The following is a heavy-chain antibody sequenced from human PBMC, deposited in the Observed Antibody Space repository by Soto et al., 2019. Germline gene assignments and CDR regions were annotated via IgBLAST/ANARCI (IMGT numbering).Heavy chain of an antibody. CDR3: ARYGTNADDGWWFDP. D-gene: IGHD2-8*01. J-gene: IGHJ5*02. V-gene: IGHV4-31*03. CDR2: IYYSGST. Sequence: SETLSLTCTVSGGSISSGGYYWSWIRQHPGKGLEWIGYIYYSGSTYYNPSLKSRVTISVDTSKNQFSLKLSSVTAADTAVYYCARYGTNADDGWWFDPWGQGTLVTVSS. CDR1: GGSISSGGYY.